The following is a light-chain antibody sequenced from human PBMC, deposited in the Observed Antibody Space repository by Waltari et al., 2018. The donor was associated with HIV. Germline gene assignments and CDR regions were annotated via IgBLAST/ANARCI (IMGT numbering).Light chain of an antibody. CDR2: DTS. J-gene: IGLJ3*02. CDR1: PGDVTSGHH. V-gene: IGLV7-46*01. CDR3: LLSYSGRRPWV. Sequence: QAVVTQEPSLTVSPGGTVTLTCGSSPGDVTSGHHPSWLQQKPGQAPRTLIYDTSNKHSWTPARFSGSLLGGKAALTLSGALPEDEADYYCLLSYSGRRPWVFGGGTKLTVL.